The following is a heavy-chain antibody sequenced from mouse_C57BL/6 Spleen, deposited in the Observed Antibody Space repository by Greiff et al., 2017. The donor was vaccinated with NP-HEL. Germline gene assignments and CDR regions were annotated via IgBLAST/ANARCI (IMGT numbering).Heavy chain of an antibody. J-gene: IGHJ1*03. V-gene: IGHV5-12*01. Sequence: EVQVVESGGGLVQPGGSLKLSCAASGFTFSDYYMYWVRQTPEKRLEWVAYISNGGGSTYYPDTVKGRFTISRDNAKNTLYLQMSRLKSEDTAMYYCARHPYGNYRYFDVWGTGTTVTVSS. CDR3: ARHPYGNYRYFDV. CDR1: GFTFSDYY. CDR2: ISNGGGST. D-gene: IGHD2-1*01.